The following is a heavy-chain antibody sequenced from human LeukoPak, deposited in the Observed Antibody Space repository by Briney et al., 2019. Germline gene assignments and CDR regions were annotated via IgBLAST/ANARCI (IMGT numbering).Heavy chain of an antibody. V-gene: IGHV4-59*01. CDR3: ARDKTYYYDSSGYAFDI. Sequence: SETLSLTCTVSGGSISSYYWSWIRQPPGKGLEWIGYIYYSGSTNYNPSLKSRVTISVDTSKNQFSLKLSSVTAADTAVYYCARDKTYYYDSSGYAFDIWGQGTMVTVSS. CDR2: IYYSGST. CDR1: GGSISSYY. D-gene: IGHD3-22*01. J-gene: IGHJ3*02.